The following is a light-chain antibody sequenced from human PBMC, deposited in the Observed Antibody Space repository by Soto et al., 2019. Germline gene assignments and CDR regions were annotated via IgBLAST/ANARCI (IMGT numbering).Light chain of an antibody. J-gene: IGKJ4*01. CDR2: GAS. Sequence: ENVLTQSPGTLSLSPGERATLSCRASQSISSSYLAWYQQKPGHPPRHLIYGASNRATGIPDRFSGSGSGTEFTLTTSRLEPEDFAVYYCHQYSGSPPLTFGGWTKVEIK. CDR3: HQYSGSPPLT. CDR1: QSISSSY. V-gene: IGKV3-20*01.